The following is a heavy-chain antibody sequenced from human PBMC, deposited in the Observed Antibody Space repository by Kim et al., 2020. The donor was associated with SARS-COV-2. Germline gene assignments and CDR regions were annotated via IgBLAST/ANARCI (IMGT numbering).Heavy chain of an antibody. J-gene: IGHJ6*02. CDR3: ASSSWYEDYYYGMDV. D-gene: IGHD6-13*01. CDR1: GGSISSYY. Sequence: SETLSLTCTVSGGSISSYYWSWIRQPPGKGLEWIGYIYYSGSTNYNPSLKSRVTISVDTSKNQFSLKLSSVTAADTAVYYCASSSWYEDYYYGMDVWGQGTTVTVSS. CDR2: IYYSGST. V-gene: IGHV4-59*08.